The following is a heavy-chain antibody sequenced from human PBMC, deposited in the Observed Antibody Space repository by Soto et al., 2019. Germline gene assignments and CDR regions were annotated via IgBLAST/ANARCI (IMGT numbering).Heavy chain of an antibody. CDR3: ARDRPLYSGYDSYYYYGMDV. D-gene: IGHD5-12*01. V-gene: IGHV3-74*01. CDR1: GFTFSSYW. Sequence: GGSLRLSCAASGFTFSSYWMHWVRQAPGKGLVWVSRINSDGSSTSYADSVKGRFTISRDNAKNTLYLQMNSLRAEDTAVYYCARDRPLYSGYDSYYYYGMDVWGEGTTVTVSS. CDR2: INSDGSST. J-gene: IGHJ6*04.